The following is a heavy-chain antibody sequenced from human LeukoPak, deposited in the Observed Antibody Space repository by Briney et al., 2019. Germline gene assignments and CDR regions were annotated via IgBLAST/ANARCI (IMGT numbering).Heavy chain of an antibody. CDR3: ASYEGSSGWFDP. J-gene: IGHJ5*02. CDR2: IIPILGIA. D-gene: IGHD6-13*01. V-gene: IGHV1-69*04. Sequence: ASVKVSCKASGGTFSSYAISWVRQAPGQGLEWMGRIIPILGIANYAQKFQGRVTITADKSTSTAYMKLSSLRSEDTAVYYCASYEGSSGWFDPWGQGTLVTVSS. CDR1: GGTFSSYA.